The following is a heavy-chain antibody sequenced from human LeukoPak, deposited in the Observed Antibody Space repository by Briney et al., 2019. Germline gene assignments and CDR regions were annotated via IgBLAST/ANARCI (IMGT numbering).Heavy chain of an antibody. D-gene: IGHD3-10*01. Sequence: GGSLRLSCVASGFTVISNYMSWVRQAPGKGLEWVSVIYSGGSTYYADSVKGRFTISRDNSKNTLYLQMNSLRAEDTAAYYCASGSGTYRTPYYYMDVWGTGTTVTVSS. CDR2: IYSGGST. CDR3: ASGSGTYRTPYYYMDV. V-gene: IGHV3-53*01. J-gene: IGHJ6*03. CDR1: GFTVISNY.